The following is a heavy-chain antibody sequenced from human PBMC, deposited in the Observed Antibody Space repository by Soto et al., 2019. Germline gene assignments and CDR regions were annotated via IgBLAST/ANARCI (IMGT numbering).Heavy chain of an antibody. CDR1: GGSISSYY. CDR2: IYYSGST. CDR3: AREIDSSGWQLFDY. D-gene: IGHD6-19*01. V-gene: IGHV4-59*01. J-gene: IGHJ4*02. Sequence: TLSLTCTVSGGSISSYYWSWIRQPPGKGLEWIGYIYYSGSTNYNPSLKSRVTISVDTSKNQFSLKLSSVTAADTAVYYCAREIDSSGWQLFDYWGQGTLVTVSS.